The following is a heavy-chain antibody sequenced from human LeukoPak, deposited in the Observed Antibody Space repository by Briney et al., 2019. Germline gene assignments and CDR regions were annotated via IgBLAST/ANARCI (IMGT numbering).Heavy chain of an antibody. Sequence: ASVKVSCKASGYTFTSYDISWVRQATGQGLEWMGRMNPNSGNTDYAQKFQGRVTMTRNTSISTAYMELSSLRSDDTAVYYCARVHYRGTYFSQNYFDYWGQGTLATVSS. V-gene: IGHV1-8*01. CDR1: GYTFTSYD. CDR3: ARVHYRGTYFSQNYFDY. CDR2: MNPNSGNT. J-gene: IGHJ4*02. D-gene: IGHD1-26*01.